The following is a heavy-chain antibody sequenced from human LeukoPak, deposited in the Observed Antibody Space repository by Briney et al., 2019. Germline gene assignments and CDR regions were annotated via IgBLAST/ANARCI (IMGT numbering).Heavy chain of an antibody. CDR2: ISSSSSTI. Sequence: GGSLRLSCAASGFTFSSYSMNWVRQAPGKGLGWVSYISSSSSTIYYADSVKGRFTISRDNAKNSLYLQMNSLRAEDTAVYYCARDPGGGLGESNWGQGTLVTVSS. J-gene: IGHJ4*02. V-gene: IGHV3-48*01. CDR3: ARDPGGGLGESN. D-gene: IGHD3-16*01. CDR1: GFTFSSYS.